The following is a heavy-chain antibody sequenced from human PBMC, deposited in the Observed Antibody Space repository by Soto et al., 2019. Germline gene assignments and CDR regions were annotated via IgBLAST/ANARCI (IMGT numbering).Heavy chain of an antibody. CDR1: GGSFSGYY. Sequence: TSETLSLTCAVYGGSFSGYYWSWIRQPPGKGLEWIGEINHSGSTNYNPSLKSRVTISVDTSKNQFSLKLSSVTAADTAVYYCARGLATVTRYSYGPTFDYWGQGTLVTVSS. D-gene: IGHD5-18*01. CDR2: INHSGST. J-gene: IGHJ4*02. V-gene: IGHV4-34*01. CDR3: ARGLATVTRYSYGPTFDY.